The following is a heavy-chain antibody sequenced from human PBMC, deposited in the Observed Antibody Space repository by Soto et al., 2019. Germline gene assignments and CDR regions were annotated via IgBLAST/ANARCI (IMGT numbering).Heavy chain of an antibody. V-gene: IGHV4-39*01. CDR2: IYYSGST. CDR3: ARPPWGDYYDSSGYQSV. J-gene: IGHJ4*02. Sequence: SETLSLTCTVSGGSISSSSYYWGWIRQPPGKGLEWIGSIYYSGSTYYNPSLKSRVTISVDTSKNQFSLKLSSVTAADTAVYYCARPPWGDYYDSSGYQSVWGQGTLVNV. CDR1: GGSISSSSYY. D-gene: IGHD3-22*01.